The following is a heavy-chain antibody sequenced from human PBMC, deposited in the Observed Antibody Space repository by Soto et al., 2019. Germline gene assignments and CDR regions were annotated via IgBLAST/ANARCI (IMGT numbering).Heavy chain of an antibody. Sequence: QVQFVQSGAEVKKPGASVRLSCKPSGYTLPNYSIQWVRQAAGQGLQWLGWINPGSGYTEYSQRFQGRVTLSRDNSASTFYMDLTSLTSEDTAVYFCTRDLNGGNPFDYWVQGTLVTVSS. CDR3: TRDLNGGNPFDY. CDR2: INPGSGYT. J-gene: IGHJ4*02. D-gene: IGHD2-8*01. CDR1: GYTLPNYS. V-gene: IGHV1-3*01.